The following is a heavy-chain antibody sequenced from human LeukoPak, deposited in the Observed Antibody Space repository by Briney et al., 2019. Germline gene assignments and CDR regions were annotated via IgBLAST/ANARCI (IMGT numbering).Heavy chain of an antibody. CDR1: GYTFTSYG. Sequence: ASVKVSCKASGYTFTSYGISWVRQTPGQGLEWMGWISAYNGNTNYAQKFQGRVPMTTDTSTSTAYMELRSLRSDDTAVYYCARDGSATYDFWSGSYPEWADYYYFYMDVWGKGTTVTVSS. CDR3: ARDGSATYDFWSGSYPEWADYYYFYMDV. D-gene: IGHD3-3*01. V-gene: IGHV1-18*01. CDR2: ISAYNGNT. J-gene: IGHJ6*03.